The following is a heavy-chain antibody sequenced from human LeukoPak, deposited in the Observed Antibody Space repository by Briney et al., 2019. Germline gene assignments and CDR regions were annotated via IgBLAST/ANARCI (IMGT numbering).Heavy chain of an antibody. CDR2: IFHGVTT. CDR1: GSSINTPYY. Sequence: ASETLSLTCTVSGSSINTPYYWAWIRQPPGEGLEWIGNIFHGVTTFYNPSLMNRVAISVDTSKNQFSLKLTSVTAADTAVYYCARGGDDYGDYGWFDPWGQGTLVTVSS. D-gene: IGHD4-17*01. V-gene: IGHV4-38-2*02. J-gene: IGHJ5*02. CDR3: ARGGDDYGDYGWFDP.